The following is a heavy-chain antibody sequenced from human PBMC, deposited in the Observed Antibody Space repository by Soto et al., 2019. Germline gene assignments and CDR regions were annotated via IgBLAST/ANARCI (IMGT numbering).Heavy chain of an antibody. CDR3: ARGSRGVRFDP. J-gene: IGHJ5*02. CDR1: GYTFTSYD. CDR2: MNPNSGNA. D-gene: IGHD3-10*01. Sequence: QVQLVQSGAEVKKPGASVKVSCKASGYTFTSYDINCVRQATEQGLEWMGWMNPNSGNAGYAQKFQGRVTMTRNTSVNTAYIELSSLRSEYTAVYYCARGSRGVRFDPWGQGTLVTVSS. V-gene: IGHV1-8*01.